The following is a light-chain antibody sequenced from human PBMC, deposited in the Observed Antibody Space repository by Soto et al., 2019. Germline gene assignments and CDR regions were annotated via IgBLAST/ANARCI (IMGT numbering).Light chain of an antibody. J-gene: IGKJ2*01. V-gene: IGKV1-39*01. CDR1: QYISTY. Sequence: DIQLTQSPSSLSTSVGDRVTIICRASQYISTYLNWYQQKPGKAPKLLIYAASSLQSGVPSRFSGRGSGTDFTLTISSLQPEDFATYYCQQSYNTLPYTFGQGTKLEI. CDR3: QQSYNTLPYT. CDR2: AAS.